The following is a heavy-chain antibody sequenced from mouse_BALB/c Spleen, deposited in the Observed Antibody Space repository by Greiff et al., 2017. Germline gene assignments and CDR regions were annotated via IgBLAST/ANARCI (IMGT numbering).Heavy chain of an antibody. J-gene: IGHJ2*01. Sequence: EVNLVESGGGLVKPGGSLKLSCAASGFAFSSYDMSWVRQTPEKRLEWVAYISSGGGSTYYPDTVKGRFTISRDNAKNTLYLQMSSLKSEDTAMYYCARHWDFDYWGQGTTLTVSS. D-gene: IGHD4-1*01. CDR3: ARHWDFDY. CDR1: GFAFSSYD. CDR2: ISSGGGST. V-gene: IGHV5-12-1*01.